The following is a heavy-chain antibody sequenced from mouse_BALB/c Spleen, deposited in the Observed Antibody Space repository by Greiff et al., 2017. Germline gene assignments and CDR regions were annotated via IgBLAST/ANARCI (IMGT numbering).Heavy chain of an antibody. D-gene: IGHD2-3*01. CDR2: ISSGSSTI. V-gene: IGHV5-17*02. CDR3: ARSADGYYPWFAY. Sequence: EVNVVESGGGLVQPGGSRKLSCAASGFTFSSFGMHWVRQAPEKGLEWVAYISSGSSTIYYADTVKGRFTISRDNPKNTLFLQMTSLRSEDTAMYYCARSADGYYPWFAYWGQGTLVTVSA. J-gene: IGHJ3*01. CDR1: GFTFSSFG.